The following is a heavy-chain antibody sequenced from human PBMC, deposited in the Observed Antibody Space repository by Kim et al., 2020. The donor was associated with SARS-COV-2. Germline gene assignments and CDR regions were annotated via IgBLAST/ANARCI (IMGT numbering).Heavy chain of an antibody. J-gene: IGHJ2*01. D-gene: IGHD3-10*01. V-gene: IGHV3-15*01. Sequence: GGSLRLSCAASGFTFSNAWMSWVRQAPGKGLEWVGRIKSKTDGGTTDYAAPVKGRFTISRDDSKNTLYLQMNSLKTEDTAVYYCTTFLGTMDWYFDLWGRGTLVTVSS. CDR1: GFTFSNAW. CDR3: TTFLGTMDWYFDL. CDR2: IKSKTDGGTT.